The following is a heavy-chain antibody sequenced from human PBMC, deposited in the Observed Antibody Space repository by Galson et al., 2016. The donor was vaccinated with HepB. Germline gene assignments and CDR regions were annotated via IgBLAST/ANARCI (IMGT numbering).Heavy chain of an antibody. CDR2: IVVGSGNT. J-gene: IGHJ6*02. V-gene: IGHV1-58*01. Sequence: SVKVSCKASRFTFISSAVQWVRQARGQRLEWIGWIVVGSGNTNYAQKFQERVTITRDMSTRTAYMELSSLRSEDTAVYYCAAGGPVAVPTAVGQYGMNVWGQGSMVTVSS. CDR1: RFTFISSA. D-gene: IGHD2-2*01. CDR3: AAGGPVAVPTAVGQYGMNV.